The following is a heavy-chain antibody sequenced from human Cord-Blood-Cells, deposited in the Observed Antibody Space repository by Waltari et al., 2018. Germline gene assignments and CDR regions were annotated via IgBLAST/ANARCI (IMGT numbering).Heavy chain of an antibody. CDR3: ARVAGYSSGWYRGYFDY. D-gene: IGHD6-19*01. CDR1: GDSVSSNSAA. CDR2: TYYRSKWYN. V-gene: IGHV6-1*01. J-gene: IGHJ4*02. Sequence: QVQLQQSGPGLVKPSQTLSLTCAISGDSVSSNSAAWNWIRQSPSRGHEWLGRTYYRSKWYNDYAVSVKSRITINPDTSKNQFSLQLNSVTPEDTAVYYCARVAGYSSGWYRGYFDYWGQGTLVTVSS.